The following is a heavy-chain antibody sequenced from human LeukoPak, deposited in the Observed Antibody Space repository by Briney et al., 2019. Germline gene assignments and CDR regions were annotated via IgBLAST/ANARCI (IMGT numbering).Heavy chain of an antibody. V-gene: IGHV4-39*07. J-gene: IGHJ5*02. CDR1: GGSISRSSYY. Sequence: SETLSLTCTVSGGSISRSSYYWGWIRQPPGKGLEWIGNIYYSGSTNYNPSLKSRVTISVDMSKNQFSLKLSSVTAADTAVYYCAREGLNMVRGVIPKEAWGWFDPWGQGTLVTVPS. D-gene: IGHD3-10*01. CDR3: AREGLNMVRGVIPKEAWGWFDP. CDR2: IYYSGST.